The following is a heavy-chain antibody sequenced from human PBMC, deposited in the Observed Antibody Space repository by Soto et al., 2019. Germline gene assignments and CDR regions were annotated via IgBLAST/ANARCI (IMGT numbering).Heavy chain of an antibody. Sequence: QVQLQESGPGLVKPSQTLSLTCTVSGCSISSGAYYWSWIRQPPGKGLEWIGYIEYSGSTYYNPSLKRRVTISVDTSTCQWSLKLSSVTAADTAVYYCARAQGSGFLVSWGQGTLVTVSS. J-gene: IGHJ4*02. CDR3: ARAQGSGFLVS. V-gene: IGHV4-30-4*01. CDR2: IEYSGST. CDR1: GCSISSGAYY. D-gene: IGHD3-10*01.